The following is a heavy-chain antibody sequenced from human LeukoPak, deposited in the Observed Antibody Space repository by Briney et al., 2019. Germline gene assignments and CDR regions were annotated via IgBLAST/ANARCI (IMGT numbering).Heavy chain of an antibody. V-gene: IGHV4-34*01. CDR2: INHSGST. J-gene: IGHJ4*02. CDR3: ARAGRLRYFDKPKPLDY. CDR1: GGSFSGYY. Sequence: SETLSLTCAVYGGSFSGYYWSWIRQPPGKGLEWIGEINHSGSTNYNPSLKSRVTISVDTSKNQFSLKLSSVTAADTAVYYCARAGRLRYFDKPKPLDYWGQGTLVTVSS. D-gene: IGHD3-9*01.